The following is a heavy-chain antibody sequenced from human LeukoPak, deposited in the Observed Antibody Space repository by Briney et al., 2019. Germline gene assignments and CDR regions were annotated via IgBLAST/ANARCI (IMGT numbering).Heavy chain of an antibody. Sequence: PSETLSLTCTVSNGSFSSYYWSWIRQPPGKGLEWIGYIYYSGSTNYNPSLKSRVTISVDTSKKQFSLRLSSVTAADTAVYYCARNYGDYAGMDVWGQGTTVTVSS. CDR3: ARNYGDYAGMDV. D-gene: IGHD4-17*01. CDR1: NGSFSSYY. J-gene: IGHJ6*02. CDR2: IYYSGST. V-gene: IGHV4-59*08.